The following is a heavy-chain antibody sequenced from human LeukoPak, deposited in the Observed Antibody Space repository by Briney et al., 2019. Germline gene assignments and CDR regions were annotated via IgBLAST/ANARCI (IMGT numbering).Heavy chain of an antibody. V-gene: IGHV4-30-2*02. CDR2: IYHSGST. CDR3: ASSALPGVPAAIRGGGGYYYMDV. Sequence: PSQTLSLTCTVSGGSISSGGYYWSWIRQPPGKGLEWIGYIYHSGSTYYNPSLKSRVTISVYRSKNQFSLKLSSVTAADTAVYYCASSALPGVPAAIRGGGGYYYMDVWGKGTTVTVSS. J-gene: IGHJ6*03. D-gene: IGHD2-2*02. CDR1: GGSISSGGYY.